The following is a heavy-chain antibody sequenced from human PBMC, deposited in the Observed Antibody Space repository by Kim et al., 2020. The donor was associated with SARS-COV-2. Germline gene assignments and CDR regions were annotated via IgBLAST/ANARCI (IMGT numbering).Heavy chain of an antibody. J-gene: IGHJ4*02. V-gene: IGHV3-30*04. CDR3: WGSIMVTIGGVMA. CDR2: ISYEGSTK. Sequence: GGSLRLSCAASGFTFSRYSMHWVRQAPGKGLEWVAIISYEGSTKNYADSVKGRFTISRDNPQNTLYSQMDSLRGEDTAVFFCWGSIMVTIGGVMAWGQGT. CDR1: GFTFSRYS. D-gene: IGHD3-16*01.